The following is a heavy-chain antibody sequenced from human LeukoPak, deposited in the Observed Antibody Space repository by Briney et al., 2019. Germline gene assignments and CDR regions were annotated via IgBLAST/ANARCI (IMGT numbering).Heavy chain of an antibody. CDR1: GGSISSYY. Sequence: SETLSLTCTVSGGSISSYYWSWIRQSPGKGLEWIGYIYYSGSTNYNPSLKSRVTISVDTSKNQFSLKLSSVTAADTAVYYCARGLSRRRPGDWNYYDSSIRSRGEGNWFDPWGQGTLVTVSS. D-gene: IGHD3-22*01. J-gene: IGHJ5*02. CDR2: IYYSGST. CDR3: ARGLSRRRPGDWNYYDSSIRSRGEGNWFDP. V-gene: IGHV4-59*12.